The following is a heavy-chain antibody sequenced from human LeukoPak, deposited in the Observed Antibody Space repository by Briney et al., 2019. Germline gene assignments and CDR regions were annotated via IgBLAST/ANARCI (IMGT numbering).Heavy chain of an antibody. CDR3: ARQGYDMSWFDP. J-gene: IGHJ5*02. CDR2: IYYSGST. D-gene: IGHD3-9*01. V-gene: IGHV4-39*01. Sequence: SETLSLTCIVSGDSIRSTSHYWAWIRQSPGKRLEWIGSIYYSGSTYYNPSPKSRVTISVVTSKNQFSLSLTSVIAADTAVYYCARQGYDMSWFDPWGQGTLVTVSS. CDR1: GDSIRSTSHY.